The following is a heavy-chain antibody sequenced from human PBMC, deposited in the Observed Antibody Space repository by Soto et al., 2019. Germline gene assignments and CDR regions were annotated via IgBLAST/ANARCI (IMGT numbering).Heavy chain of an antibody. V-gene: IGHV3-66*01. J-gene: IGHJ4*02. D-gene: IGHD6-13*01. CDR2: IYSGGST. Sequence: GGSLRLSWAASGFTVSSNYMSWVRQAPGKGLEWVSVIYSGGSTYYADSVKVRFTISRDNSKNTLYLQMNSLRAEDTAVYYCARESHSSSWFYGLDYWGQGTLVTVSS. CDR3: ARESHSSSWFYGLDY. CDR1: GFTVSSNY.